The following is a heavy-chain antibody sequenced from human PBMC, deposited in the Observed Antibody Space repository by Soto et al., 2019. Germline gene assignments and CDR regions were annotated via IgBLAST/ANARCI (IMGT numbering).Heavy chain of an antibody. CDR2: ISAYNGNT. Sequence: QVQLVQSGAEVKKPGASVKVSCKASGYTFTSYGISWVRQAPGQGLEWMGWISAYNGNTNYAQKLQGRVTMTTDTSTSTAYTELRSLRSDDTAVYYCARDLVVRGVIIRGVVDYWGQGTLVTVSS. J-gene: IGHJ4*02. V-gene: IGHV1-18*01. D-gene: IGHD3-10*01. CDR1: GYTFTSYG. CDR3: ARDLVVRGVIIRGVVDY.